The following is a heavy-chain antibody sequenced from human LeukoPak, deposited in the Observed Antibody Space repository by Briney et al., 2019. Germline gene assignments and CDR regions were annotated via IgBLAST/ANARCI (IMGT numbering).Heavy chain of an antibody. CDR2: IYPGDSDT. CDR1: GYSFTSYW. CDR3: ARASSWSLDAFDI. Sequence: GESLKISRKGSGYSFTSYWIGWVRQMPGKGLEWMGIIYPGDSDTRYSPSFQGQVTISADKSISTAYLQWSSLKASDTAMYYCARASSWSLDAFDIWGQGTMVTVSS. V-gene: IGHV5-51*01. D-gene: IGHD6-13*01. J-gene: IGHJ3*02.